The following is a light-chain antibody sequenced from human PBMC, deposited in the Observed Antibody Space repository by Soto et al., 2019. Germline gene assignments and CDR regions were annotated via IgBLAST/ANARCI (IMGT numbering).Light chain of an antibody. V-gene: IGKV3-11*01. CDR1: QSVSSY. Sequence: EILFTQSPATLSLSPGERATLSCRASQSVSSYLAWYQQKPGQATRLLIYDASNRATGIPARFSGSGSGTDFTLTISSLEPEDFAAYYCQQRSNWHVITFGQGTRLEIK. CDR3: QQRSNWHVIT. CDR2: DAS. J-gene: IGKJ5*01.